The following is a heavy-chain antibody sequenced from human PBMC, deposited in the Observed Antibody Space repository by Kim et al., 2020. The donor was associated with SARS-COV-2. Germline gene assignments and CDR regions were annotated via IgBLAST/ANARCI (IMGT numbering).Heavy chain of an antibody. D-gene: IGHD3-10*01. CDR3: AKVMVRGVIITGPFDY. V-gene: IGHV3-30*18. CDR2: ISYDGSNK. Sequence: GGSLRLSCAASGFTFSSYGMHWVRQAPGKGLEWVAVISYDGSNKYYADSVKGRFTISRDNSKNTLYLQMNSLRAEDTAVYYCAKVMVRGVIITGPFDYWGQGTLVTVSS. J-gene: IGHJ4*02. CDR1: GFTFSSYG.